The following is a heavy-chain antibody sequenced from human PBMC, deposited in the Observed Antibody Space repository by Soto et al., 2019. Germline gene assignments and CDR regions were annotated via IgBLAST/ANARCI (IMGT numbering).Heavy chain of an antibody. Sequence: ASVKVSCKASGGTFSSYAISWVRQAPGQGLEWMGRIIPILGIANYAQKFQGRVTITADKSTSTAYMELSSLRSEDTAVHYCASQPPFCSSTSCYAPSYYYYGMDVWGQGTTVTVSS. D-gene: IGHD2-2*01. CDR2: IIPILGIA. CDR1: GGTFSSYA. V-gene: IGHV1-69*04. CDR3: ASQPPFCSSTSCYAPSYYYYGMDV. J-gene: IGHJ6*02.